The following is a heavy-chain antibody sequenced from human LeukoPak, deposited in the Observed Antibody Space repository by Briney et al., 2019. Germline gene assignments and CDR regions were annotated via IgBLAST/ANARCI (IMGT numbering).Heavy chain of an antibody. V-gene: IGHV4-61*01. CDR1: GGSVSSTSYY. Sequence: SETLSLTCTVSGGSVSSTSYYWSWIRQPPGKGLEWIGYIYYSGSTNYNPSLKSRVTISVDTSKNQFSLKLSSVTAADTAVYYCARQITMVRGVIPNWFDPWGQGTLVTVSS. CDR2: IYYSGST. CDR3: ARQITMVRGVIPNWFDP. J-gene: IGHJ5*02. D-gene: IGHD3-10*01.